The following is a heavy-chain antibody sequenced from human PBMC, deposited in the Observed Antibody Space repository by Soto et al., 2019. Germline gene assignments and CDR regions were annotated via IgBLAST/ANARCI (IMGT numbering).Heavy chain of an antibody. Sequence: QVHLVQTAAQVKRPVASVNISCTASGYMFTRYYIHWVRQAPGQGLQWMGMINPSGGRTKYAQLFQGRITMTADPYTNTAHMELRSLRSDDPALFYCARVESCGGPCSSHHPDAFDLWGQGKVVTVSS. CDR2: INPSGGRT. V-gene: IGHV1-46*01. CDR1: GYMFTRYY. D-gene: IGHD3-3*01. J-gene: IGHJ3*01. CDR3: ARVESCGGPCSSHHPDAFDL.